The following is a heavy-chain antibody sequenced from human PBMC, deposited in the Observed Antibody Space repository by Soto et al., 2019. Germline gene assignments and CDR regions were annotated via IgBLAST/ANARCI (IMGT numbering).Heavy chain of an antibody. CDR3: ARGGYYDFWSGYYPGKGYYYYGMDV. D-gene: IGHD3-3*01. J-gene: IGHJ6*02. CDR2: INHSGST. Sequence: SETLSLTCAVYGGSFSSYYWSWIRQPPGKGLEWIGEINHSGSTNYNPSLKSRVTISVDTSKNQFSLKLSSVTAADTAVYYCARGGYYDFWSGYYPGKGYYYYGMDVWGQGTTVTVSS. CDR1: GGSFSSYY. V-gene: IGHV4-34*01.